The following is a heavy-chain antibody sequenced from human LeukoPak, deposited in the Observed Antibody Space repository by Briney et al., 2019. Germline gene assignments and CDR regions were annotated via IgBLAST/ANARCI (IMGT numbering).Heavy chain of an antibody. D-gene: IGHD3-3*01. CDR3: ARVDFWSGLDYYYYYMDV. CDR1: GGSISSGGYY. CDR2: IYHSGST. V-gene: IGHV4-30-2*01. J-gene: IGHJ6*03. Sequence: SETLSLTCTVSGGSISSGGYYWSWIRQPPGKGLEWIGYIYHSGSTYYNPSLKSRVTISVDRSKNQFSLKLSSVTAADTAVYYCARVDFWSGLDYYYYYMDVWGKGTTVTVSS.